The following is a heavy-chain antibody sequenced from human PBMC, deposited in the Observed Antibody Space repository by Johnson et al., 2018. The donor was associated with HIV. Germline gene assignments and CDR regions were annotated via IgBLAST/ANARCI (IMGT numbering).Heavy chain of an antibody. V-gene: IGHV3-11*04. CDR3: ARDKGIAARPDAFDI. CDR2: ISSSGVTT. J-gene: IGHJ3*02. CDR1: GFTFSDYY. D-gene: IGHD6-6*01. Sequence: QVQLVESGGGLVRPGGSLRLSCAASGFTFSDYYMTWIRQAPGKGLEWLSYISSSGVTTYYAESLKGRFTISRDNAKNTLYLQMNSLRPEDTALYYCARDKGIAARPDAFDIWGQGTMVTVSS.